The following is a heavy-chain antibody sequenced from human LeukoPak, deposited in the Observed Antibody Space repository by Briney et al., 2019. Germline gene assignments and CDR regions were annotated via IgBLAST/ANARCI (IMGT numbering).Heavy chain of an antibody. CDR2: INPNSGGT. CDR3: ARDEDWAYYSYGMDV. Sequence: AAVKVSCKASGYTFTGYYTHWVRQAPGQGLEWMGWINPNSGGTNYAQKFQGRVTMTRDTSTSTAYMELSRLRSDDTAVYYCARDEDWAYYSYGMDVWGQGTTVTASS. J-gene: IGHJ6*02. D-gene: IGHD2-15*01. V-gene: IGHV1-2*02. CDR1: GYTFTGYY.